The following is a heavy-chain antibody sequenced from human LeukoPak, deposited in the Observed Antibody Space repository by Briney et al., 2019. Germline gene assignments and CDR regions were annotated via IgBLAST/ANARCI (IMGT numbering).Heavy chain of an antibody. CDR3: AKAKLLWFGELLS. V-gene: IGHV3-9*01. J-gene: IGHJ4*02. D-gene: IGHD3-10*01. CDR2: ISWNSGSI. CDR1: GFTFDDYA. Sequence: AGRSLRLSCAASGFTFDDYAMHWVRQAPGKGLEWGSGISWNSGSIGYADSVKGRFTISRDNAKNSLYLQMNSLRAEDTALYYRAKAKLLWFGELLSWGQGTLVTVSS.